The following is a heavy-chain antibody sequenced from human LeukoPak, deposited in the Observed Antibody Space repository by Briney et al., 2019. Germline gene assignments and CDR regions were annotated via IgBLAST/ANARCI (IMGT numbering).Heavy chain of an antibody. CDR3: ARVRGGYYFDY. CDR2: IKQHGNEK. Sequence: PGGSLRLSCAASGFILSSYWMTGVRQAPGKGLEWEANIKQHGNEKYYVDSVKGRFTISRDNAKNSLHLQMNSLRAEDTAVYYCARVRGGYYFDYWGQETLVTVSS. V-gene: IGHV3-7*05. D-gene: IGHD3-16*01. CDR1: GFILSSYW. J-gene: IGHJ4*02.